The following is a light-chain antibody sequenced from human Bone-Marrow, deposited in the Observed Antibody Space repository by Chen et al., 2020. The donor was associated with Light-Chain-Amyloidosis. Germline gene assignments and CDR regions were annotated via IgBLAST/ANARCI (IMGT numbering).Light chain of an antibody. CDR2: EVT. Sequence: QSALTHPASVSGYPGQSITISCTGTSSDVGGDNHVSWYQQHPDKAPKLMIYEVTNRPSWVPDRFSGSKSDNTASLTISGLQTEDEADYFCSSYTITNTLVFGSGTRVTVL. CDR1: SSDVGGDNH. CDR3: SSYTITNTLV. J-gene: IGLJ1*01. V-gene: IGLV2-14*01.